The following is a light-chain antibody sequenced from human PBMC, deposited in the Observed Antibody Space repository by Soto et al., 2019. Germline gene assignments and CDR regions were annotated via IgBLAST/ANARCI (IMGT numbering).Light chain of an antibody. J-gene: IGLJ3*02. CDR3: QSYNNSLSAGV. V-gene: IGLV1-40*01. Sequence: QSVLTQPPSVSGAPGQRVTISCTGSSSNIGTGYYVHWYQQLPGAAPKLLIYGNTKRPSGVADRFSGPKSGTSAALAINGLQAEDEADYHCQSYNNSLSAGVFGGGTKVTVL. CDR2: GNT. CDR1: SSNIGTGYY.